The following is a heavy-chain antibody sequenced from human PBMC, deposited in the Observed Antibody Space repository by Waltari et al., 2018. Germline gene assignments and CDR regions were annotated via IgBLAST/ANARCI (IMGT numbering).Heavy chain of an antibody. D-gene: IGHD6-13*01. J-gene: IGHJ6*03. CDR1: GDSVSSNSAA. Sequence: GPGLVKPSQTLSLTCAISGDSVSSNSAAWNWIRQSPSRGLEWLGRTYYRSKWYNDYAVSVKSRITINPDTSKNQFSLQLNSVTPEDTAVYYCARDLGIAAAGTSYYYYMDVWGKGTTVTVSS. CDR2: TYYRSKWYN. V-gene: IGHV6-1*01. CDR3: ARDLGIAAAGTSYYYYMDV.